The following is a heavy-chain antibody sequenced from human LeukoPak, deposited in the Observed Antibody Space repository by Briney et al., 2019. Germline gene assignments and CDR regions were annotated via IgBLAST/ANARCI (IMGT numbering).Heavy chain of an antibody. CDR2: ISSSSGYI. J-gene: IGHJ3*02. CDR1: GFTFSDYS. Sequence: GGSLRLSCAASGFTFSDYSMNWVRQAPGKGLEWVSSISSSSGYIFYADSLKGRFTISRDNAKNSPYLQMNSLRAEDTAVYYCAKSYMFRGLTYAFDIWGQGTMLTVSS. V-gene: IGHV3-21*01. CDR3: AKSYMFRGLTYAFDI. D-gene: IGHD3-10*01.